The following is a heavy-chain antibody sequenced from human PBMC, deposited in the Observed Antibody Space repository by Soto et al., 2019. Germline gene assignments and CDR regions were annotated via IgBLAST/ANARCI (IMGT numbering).Heavy chain of an antibody. CDR3: ARDSYYQSSSGYYAFDS. V-gene: IGHV3-30*03. D-gene: IGHD3-22*01. Sequence: GGSLRLSCADSGLSFSSYGMHWVRQAPGEGLEWMAAISYDGSNKNYLASVEGRFTISRDNSKNTLYLQMNALRPEDTAVYYCARDSYYQSSSGYYAFDSRGQGTLVTLYS. J-gene: IGHJ4*02. CDR1: GLSFSSYG. CDR2: ISYDGSNK.